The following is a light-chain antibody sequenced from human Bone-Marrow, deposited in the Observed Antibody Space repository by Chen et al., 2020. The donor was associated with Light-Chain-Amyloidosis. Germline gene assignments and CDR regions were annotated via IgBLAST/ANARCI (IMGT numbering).Light chain of an antibody. J-gene: IGKJ1*01. CDR1: QSISASY. CDR3: QHCGHSPKT. V-gene: IGKV3-20*01. CDR2: DAS. Sequence: IVLTQSPGTLSLSPGERATLSCRTSQSISASYLAWYQHKPGQAPRLLMYDASTRATGIPDRFSGSGSGTDFTLSNSRLEPEDFAVDYCQHCGHSPKTFGQGTKVEIK.